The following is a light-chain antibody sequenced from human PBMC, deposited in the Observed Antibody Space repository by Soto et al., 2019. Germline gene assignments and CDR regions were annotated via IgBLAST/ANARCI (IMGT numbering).Light chain of an antibody. V-gene: IGKV3-20*01. CDR2: GAS. CDR3: QQYGSSPWT. CDR1: QSVSSNY. Sequence: EIVLTQSPGTLSLSPGERATLSCRASQSVSSNYLAWYQHKPGQAPRLLIYGASSGATGIPDRFSGSGSGTDFTLTISRLEPEYFAVYYCQQYGSSPWTFGQGTKVEIK. J-gene: IGKJ1*01.